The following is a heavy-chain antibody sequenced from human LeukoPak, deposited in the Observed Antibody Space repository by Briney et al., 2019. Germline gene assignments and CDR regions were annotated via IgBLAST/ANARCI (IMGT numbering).Heavy chain of an antibody. CDR1: GFTFSDHY. CDR3: ARAGMGTYYYYGMDV. V-gene: IGHV3-11*01. CDR2: ISSSGSTI. Sequence: GGSLRLSCAASGFTFSDHYMSWIRQAPGNGLEWVSYISSSGSTIYYADSVKGRFTISRDNAKNSLYLQMNSLRAEDTAVYYCARAGMGTYYYYGMDVWGQGTTVTVSS. D-gene: IGHD5-18*01. J-gene: IGHJ6*02.